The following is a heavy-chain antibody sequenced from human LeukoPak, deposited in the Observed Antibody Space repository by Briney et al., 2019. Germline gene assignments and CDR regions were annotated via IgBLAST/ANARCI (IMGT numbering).Heavy chain of an antibody. CDR3: AKELRALRYFDWLLSDP. V-gene: IGHV3-33*06. CDR2: IWYDGSNK. CDR1: GFTFSSYD. J-gene: IGHJ5*02. D-gene: IGHD3-9*01. Sequence: PGRSLRLSXAASGFTFSSYDMHWVRQAPGKGLEWVAVIWYDGSNKYYADSVKGRFTISRDNSKNTLYLQMNSLRAEDTAVYYCAKELRALRYFDWLLSDPWGQGTLVTVSS.